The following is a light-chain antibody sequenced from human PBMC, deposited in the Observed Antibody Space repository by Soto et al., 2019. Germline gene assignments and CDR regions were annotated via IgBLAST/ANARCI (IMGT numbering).Light chain of an antibody. J-gene: IGKJ5*01. CDR1: QSIAGY. CDR2: DTS. CDR3: QQRSNWPPIT. V-gene: IGKV3-11*01. Sequence: EIVMTQSPATLSVSPGERVTLSCRARQSIAGYLAWYQKKPGQAPRLLIYDTSNRVTGVPARFSGSGSGTDFTLSISSLEPEDFAVYYCQQRSNWPPITFGQGTRLEI.